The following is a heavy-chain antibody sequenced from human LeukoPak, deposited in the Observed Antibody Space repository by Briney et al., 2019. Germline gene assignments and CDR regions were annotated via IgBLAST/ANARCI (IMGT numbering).Heavy chain of an antibody. Sequence: SETLSLTCTVSGGSISSSTYYWGWIRQPPGKGLEWIGSIYHSGSTYYNPSLKSRVTISVDTSKNQFSLKLSSVTAADTAVYYCARDESEMSGAPEDYWGQGTLVTVSS. CDR2: IYHSGST. V-gene: IGHV4-39*07. D-gene: IGHD5-24*01. J-gene: IGHJ4*02. CDR3: ARDESEMSGAPEDY. CDR1: GGSISSSTYY.